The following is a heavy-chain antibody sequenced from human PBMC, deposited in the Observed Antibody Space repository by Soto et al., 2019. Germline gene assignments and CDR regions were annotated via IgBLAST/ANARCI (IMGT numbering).Heavy chain of an antibody. CDR3: AKNRGGISTVSTRYMDV. J-gene: IGHJ6*01. CDR1: GLSVTGSA. V-gene: IGHV3-23*01. D-gene: IGHD4-4*01. CDR2: IGGGSGYTT. Sequence: GGSLRLSCTASGLSVTGSAMTWVRQAPGEGLEWVSGIGGGSGYTTYYADSVKGRFTISRDNSKNTLFLQMNSLRAEDTAVYYCAKNRGGISTVSTRYMDVWGQGTTVTVSS.